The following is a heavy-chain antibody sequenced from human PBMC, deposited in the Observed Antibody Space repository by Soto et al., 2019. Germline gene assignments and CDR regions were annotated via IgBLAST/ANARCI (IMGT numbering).Heavy chain of an antibody. J-gene: IGHJ6*02. CDR1: GGSFSAYY. Sequence: QVQLQQWGAGLLKPSETLSLTCAVNGGSFSAYYWTWIRQPPGRGLEWIGEIDHSGSTNYKPSLESRVTISIDTAKNRFSLNVTSVTAADTAVYYCVRGLRYSGMDVWGQGTTVTVS. CDR3: VRGLRYSGMDV. V-gene: IGHV4-34*01. CDR2: IDHSGST. D-gene: IGHD2-15*01.